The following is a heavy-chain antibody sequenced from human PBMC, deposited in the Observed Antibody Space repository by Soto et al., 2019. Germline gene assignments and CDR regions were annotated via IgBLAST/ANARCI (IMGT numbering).Heavy chain of an antibody. V-gene: IGHV3-30-3*01. D-gene: IGHD6-6*01. J-gene: IGHJ6*02. CDR2: ISYDGSNK. Sequence: GGSLRLSCAASGFTFSSYAMHWVRQAPGKGLEWVAVISYDGSNKYYADSVKGRFTISRDNSKNTLYLQMNSLRAEDTAVYYCARDPGGIAARPPYYYYYGMDVWGQGTTVTVSS. CDR3: ARDPGGIAARPPYYYYYGMDV. CDR1: GFTFSSYA.